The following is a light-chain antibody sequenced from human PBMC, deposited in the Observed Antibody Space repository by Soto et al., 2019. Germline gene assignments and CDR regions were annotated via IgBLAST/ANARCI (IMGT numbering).Light chain of an antibody. CDR1: SSNIGANND. CDR3: HSYDDSLSGSV. J-gene: IGLJ3*02. V-gene: IGLV1-40*01. Sequence: QSVLTQPPSVSGASGQRVIISCTGGSSNIGANNDVHWYQQTPGRAPKLLIYGDNNRPSGVPDRFSGSKSGTSASLAITGLQAEDEADYYCHSYDDSLSGSVFGGGTQLTVL. CDR2: GDN.